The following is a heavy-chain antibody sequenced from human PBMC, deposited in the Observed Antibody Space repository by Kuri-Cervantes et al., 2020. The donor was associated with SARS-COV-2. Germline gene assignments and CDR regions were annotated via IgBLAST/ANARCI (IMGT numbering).Heavy chain of an antibody. D-gene: IGHD3-10*01. CDR3: AKDRPVLLWFEKLN. Sequence: GGSLRPSVAASGFTFIVHWRHWVRQAPGKGRVWVSRINPDGSYTNNADSVKGRYTLSRDNAKNTLYLQMNSLIAEDTTVYYCAKDRPVLLWFEKLNWGQGTLVTVSS. CDR2: INPDGSYT. CDR1: GFTFIVHW. J-gene: IGHJ4*02. V-gene: IGHV3-74*01.